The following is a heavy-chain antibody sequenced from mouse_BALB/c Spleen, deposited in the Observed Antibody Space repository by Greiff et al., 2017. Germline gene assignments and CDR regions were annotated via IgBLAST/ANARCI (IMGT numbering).Heavy chain of an antibody. V-gene: IGHV5-4*02. Sequence: EVKVVESGGGLVKPGGSLKLSCAASGFTFSDYYMYWVRQTPEKRLEWVATISDGGSYTYYPDSVKGRFTISRDNAKNNLYLQMSSLKSEDTAMYYCARDPDYDDYYAMDYWGQGTSVTVSS. CDR1: GFTFSDYY. D-gene: IGHD2-4*01. CDR3: ARDPDYDDYYAMDY. CDR2: ISDGGSYT. J-gene: IGHJ4*01.